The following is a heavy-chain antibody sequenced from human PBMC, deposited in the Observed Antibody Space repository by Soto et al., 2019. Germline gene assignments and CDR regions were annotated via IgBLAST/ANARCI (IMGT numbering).Heavy chain of an antibody. Sequence: SETLSLTCTVSGGSISSYYWSWIRQPPGKGLEWIGYIYYSGSTNYNPSLKSRVTISVDTSKNQFSLKLSSVTAADTAVYYCAGRDYDFWSGYPNPYYYYYGMDVWGQGTTVTVSS. CDR3: AGRDYDFWSGYPNPYYYYYGMDV. D-gene: IGHD3-3*01. CDR1: GGSISSYY. CDR2: IYYSGST. J-gene: IGHJ6*02. V-gene: IGHV4-59*01.